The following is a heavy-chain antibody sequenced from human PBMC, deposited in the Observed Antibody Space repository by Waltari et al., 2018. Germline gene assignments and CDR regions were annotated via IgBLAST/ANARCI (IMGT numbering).Heavy chain of an antibody. J-gene: IGHJ2*01. Sequence: QVQLVQSGAEVKKPGSSVKVSCKASGGTFSSYAISWVRQAPGQGLEWMGRIIPILGIANYAQKFQGRVTITADKSTSTAYMELSSLRSEDTAVYYCARGDSSGYYVAGVPEKENWYFDLWGRGTLVTVSS. CDR1: GGTFSSYA. CDR3: ARGDSSGYYVAGVPEKENWYFDL. D-gene: IGHD3-22*01. V-gene: IGHV1-69*04. CDR2: IIPILGIA.